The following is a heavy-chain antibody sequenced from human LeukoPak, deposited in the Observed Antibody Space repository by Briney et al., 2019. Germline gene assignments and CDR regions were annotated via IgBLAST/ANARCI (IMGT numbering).Heavy chain of an antibody. CDR1: GFTFSNYA. J-gene: IGHJ4*02. Sequence: GGSLRLSCAASGFTFSNYAMSWGRQAPGKGLEWVSVISSGGNTYFADSVKGRFTISRDNFENTLYLQMNSLRAEDSAVYYCAKGGYSYGYFDYWGQGILVTVSS. V-gene: IGHV3-23*01. CDR2: ISSGGNT. CDR3: AKGGYSYGYFDY. D-gene: IGHD5-18*01.